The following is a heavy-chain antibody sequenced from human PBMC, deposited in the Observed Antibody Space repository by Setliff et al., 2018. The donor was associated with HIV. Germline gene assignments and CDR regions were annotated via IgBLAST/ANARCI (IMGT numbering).Heavy chain of an antibody. V-gene: IGHV3-21*04. CDR1: GFTFSSYI. CDR3: ATDAYHDSLTGPTPGAFDI. J-gene: IGHJ3*02. D-gene: IGHD3-9*01. CDR2: ISSSGDSK. Sequence: GGSLRLSCAASGFTFSSYIMNWVRQAPGKGLEWVASISSSGDSKYYVASVKGRFTISRDNSKNTLYLQMNSLRSEDTAVYYCATDAYHDSLTGPTPGAFDIWGQGTMVTVSS.